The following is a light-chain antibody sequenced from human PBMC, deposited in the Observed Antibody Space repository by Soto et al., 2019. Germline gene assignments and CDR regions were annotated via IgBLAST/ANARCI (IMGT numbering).Light chain of an antibody. CDR1: QTRSSH. V-gene: IGKV3-15*01. CDR3: QQYNKWPRT. J-gene: IGKJ1*01. CDR2: GSS. Sequence: IVMAQSPATPSVTPGERATLSCRASQTRSSHLAWYQPQPGQAPRPLISGSSPSATGIPARFSGSGSGTEFTLTISGRQSEDFAVYYCQQYNKWPRTFGQGTKV.